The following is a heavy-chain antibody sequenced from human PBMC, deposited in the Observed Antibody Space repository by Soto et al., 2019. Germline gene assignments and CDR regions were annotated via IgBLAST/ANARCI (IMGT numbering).Heavy chain of an antibody. CDR2: ISGSGGVT. D-gene: IGHD3-3*01. CDR3: ATRGNFWGGSEIPNFDS. V-gene: IGHV3-23*01. J-gene: IGHJ4*02. Sequence: GGSLRLSCAASGFTFSNCAMSWVRQAPGKGLEWVSTISGSGGVTYYADSVKGRFTISRDNSKYTLYLQMNSLRAEDTAVYYCATRGNFWGGSEIPNFDSWGQGTLVTVSS. CDR1: GFTFSNCA.